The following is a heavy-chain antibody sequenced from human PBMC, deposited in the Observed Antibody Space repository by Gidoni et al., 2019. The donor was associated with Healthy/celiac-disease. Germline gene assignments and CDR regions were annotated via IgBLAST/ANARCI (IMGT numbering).Heavy chain of an antibody. Sequence: QVQLVESGGGVVQPGRSLRLSCAASGFTFSSYGMNWVRQAPGKGLEWVAVIWYDGSNKYYADSVKGRFTISRDNSKNTLYLQMNSLRAEDTAVYYCARYRGDTVTTELFDYWGQGTLVTVSS. CDR2: IWYDGSNK. D-gene: IGHD4-17*01. J-gene: IGHJ4*02. CDR1: GFTFSSYG. CDR3: ARYRGDTVTTELFDY. V-gene: IGHV3-33*01.